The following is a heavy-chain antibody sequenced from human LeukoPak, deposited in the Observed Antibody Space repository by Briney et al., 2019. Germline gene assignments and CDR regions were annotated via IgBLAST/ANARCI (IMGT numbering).Heavy chain of an antibody. CDR1: GFTFSSYA. V-gene: IGHV3-30-3*01. D-gene: IGHD3-10*01. CDR3: ASQITYYYGSGPRRAFDY. J-gene: IGHJ4*02. Sequence: GGSLRLSCAASGFTFSSYAMHWVRQAPGKGLGWVAVISYDGSNKYYADSVKGRFTISRDNSKNTLYLQMNSLRAEDTAVYYCASQITYYYGSGPRRAFDYWGQGTLVTVSS. CDR2: ISYDGSNK.